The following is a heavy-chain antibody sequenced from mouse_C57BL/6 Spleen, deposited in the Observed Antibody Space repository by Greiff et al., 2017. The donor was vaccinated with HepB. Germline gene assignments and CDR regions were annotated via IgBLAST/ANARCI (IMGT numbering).Heavy chain of an antibody. Sequence: EVKLMESGPGLVKPSQSLSLTCSVTGYSITSGYYWNWIRQFPGNKLEWMGYISYDGSNNYNPSLKNRISITRDTSKNQFFLKLNSVTTEDTATYYCARAFYDGYYVGAMDYWGQGTSVTVSS. D-gene: IGHD2-3*01. CDR2: ISYDGSN. J-gene: IGHJ4*01. CDR3: ARAFYDGYYVGAMDY. V-gene: IGHV3-6*01. CDR1: GYSITSGYY.